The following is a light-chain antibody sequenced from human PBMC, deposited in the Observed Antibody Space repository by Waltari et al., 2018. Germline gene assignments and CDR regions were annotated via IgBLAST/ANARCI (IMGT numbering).Light chain of an antibody. CDR1: QGLLHSDGYKY. Sequence: DIVMTQSPLSLPVTPGEPASIPCRSRQGLLHSDGYKYLDWYLQKAGQSPQLLIYLGFNRASGVPDRFSGSGSGTDFTLKISRVEAEDVGVYYCMQALQTPWTFGQGTKVEIK. CDR3: MQALQTPWT. V-gene: IGKV2-28*01. J-gene: IGKJ1*01. CDR2: LGF.